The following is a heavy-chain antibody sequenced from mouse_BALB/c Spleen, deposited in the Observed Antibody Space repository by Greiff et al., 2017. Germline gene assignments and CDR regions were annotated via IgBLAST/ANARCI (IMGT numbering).Heavy chain of an antibody. V-gene: IGHV1-7*01. Sequence: VQLQQSGAELAKPGASVKMSCKASGYTFTSYWMHWVKQRPGQGLEWIGYINPSTGYTEYNQKFKDKATLTADKSSSTAYMQLSSLTSEDSAVYYCARPSYDYDDAMDYWGQGTSVTVSS. J-gene: IGHJ4*01. CDR3: ARPSYDYDDAMDY. CDR2: INPSTGYT. D-gene: IGHD2-4*01. CDR1: GYTFTSYW.